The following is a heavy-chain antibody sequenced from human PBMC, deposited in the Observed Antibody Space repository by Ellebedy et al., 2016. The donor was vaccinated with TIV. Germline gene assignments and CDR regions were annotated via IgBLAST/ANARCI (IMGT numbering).Heavy chain of an antibody. V-gene: IGHV4-39*01. CDR1: GGSISSHNYY. J-gene: IGHJ4*02. CDR2: IYNSGST. CDR3: SRTGRGVRYLDS. D-gene: IGHD3-16*02. Sequence: MPGGSLRLSCTVSGGSISSHNYYWGWIRQSPGRGLEWIGNIYNSGSTYYTPSLKRRVTISVDTSKNQFSLTLNTVTAADTAVYYCSRTGRGVRYLDSWGQGTLVTVSS.